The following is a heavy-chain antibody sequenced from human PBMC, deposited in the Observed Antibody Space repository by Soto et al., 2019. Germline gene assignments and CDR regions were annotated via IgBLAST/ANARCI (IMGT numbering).Heavy chain of an antibody. V-gene: IGHV5-10-1*01. CDR1: GYSFTAYW. CDR2: IDPSDSYV. J-gene: IGHJ4*02. Sequence: PGESLKISCQASGYSFTAYWITWVRQMPGKGLEWMATIDPSDSYVDYSPSFRGHVTFSVDRSITTVYLQWNSLKASDSAMYSCTRPASSSFYHFDFSGQGALVTVYS. CDR3: TRPASSSFYHFDF. D-gene: IGHD2-2*01.